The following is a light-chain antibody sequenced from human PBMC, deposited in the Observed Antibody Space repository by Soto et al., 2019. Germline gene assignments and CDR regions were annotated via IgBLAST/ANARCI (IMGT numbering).Light chain of an antibody. J-gene: IGKJ1*01. CDR2: AAS. CDR1: QGISSY. Sequence: AIRMTQSPSSLSASTGDRVTITCRASQGISSYLAWYQQKPGKAPKLLIYAASTLQSGVPSRFSGSGSGTDVTLTISCLQSEDFATSSCQQYYSYPQTFGQGTKVEIK. V-gene: IGKV1-8*01. CDR3: QQYYSYPQT.